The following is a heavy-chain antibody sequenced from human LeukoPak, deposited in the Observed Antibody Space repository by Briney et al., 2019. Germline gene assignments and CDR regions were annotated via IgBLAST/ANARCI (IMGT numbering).Heavy chain of an antibody. V-gene: IGHV1-69*10. CDR1: GGXFSSYA. CDR2: IIPILGIA. CDR3: ARDAGTWGYGYYFDY. D-gene: IGHD7-27*01. Sequence: SVKVSCKASGGXFSSYAISWVRQAPGQGREWMGGIIPILGIANYAQQFQGRVTITADKSTSTAYMELSSLRSEDTAVYFCARDAGTWGYGYYFDYWGQGTLVTVSS. J-gene: IGHJ4*02.